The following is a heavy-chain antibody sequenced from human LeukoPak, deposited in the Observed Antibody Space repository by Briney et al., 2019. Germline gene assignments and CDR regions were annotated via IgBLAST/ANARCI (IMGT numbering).Heavy chain of an antibody. V-gene: IGHV3-21*01. J-gene: IGHJ4*02. CDR1: GFTFSSYS. CDR3: ARGGDGGFLEWLSLD. D-gene: IGHD3-3*01. CDR2: ISSSSSYI. Sequence: GGSLRLSRAASGFTFSSYSMNWVRQAPGKGLEWVSSISSSSSYIYYADSVKGRFTISRDNAKNSLYLQMNSLRAEDTAVYYCARGGDGGFLEWLSLDWGQGTLVTVSS.